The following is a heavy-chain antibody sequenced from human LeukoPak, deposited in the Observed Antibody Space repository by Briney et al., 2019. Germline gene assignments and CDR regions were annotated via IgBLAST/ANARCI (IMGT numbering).Heavy chain of an antibody. V-gene: IGHV3-48*02. CDR1: GFTFSSYS. Sequence: GGSLRLSCAASGFTFSSYSMIWVRQAPGKGLEWVSYISSSSTTIYYADSVKGRFTISRDNAKNSLYPQMDSLRDEDTAVYYCARPNCGGTYGMDVWGQGTTVTVSS. CDR2: ISSSSTTI. D-gene: IGHD2-21*01. CDR3: ARPNCGGTYGMDV. J-gene: IGHJ6*02.